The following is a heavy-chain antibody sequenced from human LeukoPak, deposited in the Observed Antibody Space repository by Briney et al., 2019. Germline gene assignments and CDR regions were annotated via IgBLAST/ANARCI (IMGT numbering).Heavy chain of an antibody. CDR3: ARDKGIAAILYYMDV. Sequence: ASVKVSCKASGYTFTGYYMHWVRQAPGQGLEWMGRINPNSGGTNYAQKFQGRVTMTRDTSISTAYMELSRLRSDDTAVYYCARDKGIAAILYYMDVWGKGTTVTVSS. D-gene: IGHD6-13*01. CDR2: INPNSGGT. V-gene: IGHV1-2*02. CDR1: GYTFTGYY. J-gene: IGHJ6*03.